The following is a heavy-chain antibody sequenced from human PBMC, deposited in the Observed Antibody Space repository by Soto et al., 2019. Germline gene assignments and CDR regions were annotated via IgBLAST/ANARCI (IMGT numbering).Heavy chain of an antibody. CDR2: IIPIFGTA. CDR1: GGTFSSYA. D-gene: IGHD2-15*01. CDR3: ARELVVHSYFDY. Sequence: GASVKVSCKASGGTFSSYAISWVRQAPGQGLEWMGGIIPIFGTANYAQKSQGRVTITADESTSTAYMELSSLRSEDTAVYYCARELVVHSYFDYWGQGTLVTVSS. J-gene: IGHJ4*02. V-gene: IGHV1-69*13.